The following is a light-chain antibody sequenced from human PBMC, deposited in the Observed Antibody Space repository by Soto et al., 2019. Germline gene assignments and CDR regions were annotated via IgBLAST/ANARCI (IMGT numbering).Light chain of an antibody. J-gene: IGKJ2*01. V-gene: IGKV3-15*01. CDR2: VAS. Sequence: EIVMTQSPVTLSVSPGERATLSCRASQSVGSNLAWYQQKPGQAPRLLLYVASTRATGIPGRFSGRGSGTEFTPTLTILQSEDFAVYDCQQHNYWHSFGQGTTLE. CDR3: QQHNYWHS. CDR1: QSVGSN.